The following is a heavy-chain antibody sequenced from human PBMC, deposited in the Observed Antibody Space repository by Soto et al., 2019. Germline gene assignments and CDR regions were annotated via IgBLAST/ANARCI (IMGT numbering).Heavy chain of an antibody. CDR3: ARLNGYCVSTNCHGYYGMDV. V-gene: IGHV4-34*01. D-gene: IGHD2-2*03. Sequence: SETLSLTCAVYGGSFSGYYWSWIRQPLRKGLEWIGEINHSGSTNYNPSLKSRVTISVDTSKNEFSLRLSSVTAADTAVYYCARLNGYCVSTNCHGYYGMDVWGQGTTVTVS. CDR2: INHSGST. CDR1: GGSFSGYY. J-gene: IGHJ6*02.